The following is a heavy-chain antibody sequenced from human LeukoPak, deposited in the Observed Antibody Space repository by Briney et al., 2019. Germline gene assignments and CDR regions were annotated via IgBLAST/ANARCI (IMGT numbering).Heavy chain of an antibody. Sequence: SETLSLTCTVSGGSISSGSYYWSWIRQPAGKGLEWIGRIYTSGSTNYNPSLKSRVTISVDTSKNQFSLKLSSVTAADTAVYYCACSLAAAGIEYCFDYWGQGTLVTVSS. CDR1: GGSISSGSYY. CDR3: ACSLAAAGIEYCFDY. CDR2: IYTSGST. V-gene: IGHV4-61*02. J-gene: IGHJ4*02. D-gene: IGHD6-13*01.